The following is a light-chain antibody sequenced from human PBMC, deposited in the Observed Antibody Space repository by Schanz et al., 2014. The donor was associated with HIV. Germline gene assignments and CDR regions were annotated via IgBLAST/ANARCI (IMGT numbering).Light chain of an antibody. J-gene: IGLJ1*01. CDR3: AAWDDNLDGYV. CDR2: GNN. CDR1: SSNIGRNT. Sequence: QSVLAQPPSASGTPGQRVTISCSGSSSNIGRNTVTWYQQLPGTAPKLLIHGNNERPSGVPDRFSGSKSGTSASLVISGLQSEDEADYYCAAWDDNLDGYVFGTGTKLTVL. V-gene: IGLV1-44*01.